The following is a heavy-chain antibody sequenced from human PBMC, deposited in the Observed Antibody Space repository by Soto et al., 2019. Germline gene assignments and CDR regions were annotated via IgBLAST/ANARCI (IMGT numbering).Heavy chain of an antibody. D-gene: IGHD6-6*01. CDR1: GFSFSTYG. CDR3: AKAAAREFDY. CDR2: ISYDETYE. Sequence: HPGGSLRLSCAASGFSFSTYGMHWVRQAPGKGLEWVAVISYDETYEYHADSVKGRFAISRDNSKNTLYLQMNSLRPEDTAVYYCAKAAAREFDYWGQGTRVTVSS. J-gene: IGHJ4*02. V-gene: IGHV3-30*18.